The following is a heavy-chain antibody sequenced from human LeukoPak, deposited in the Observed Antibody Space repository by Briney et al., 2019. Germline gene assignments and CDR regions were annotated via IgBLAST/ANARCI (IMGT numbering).Heavy chain of an antibody. Sequence: AETLSLTCTVSGASINNNFWTWIRQPPGKGLEWIGYIYSSGSANYNPSLKSRVIISGHTSKNQTSLNLTSVPAADTAVYFCARHRDYYDTWGHGTLVTVSS. CDR2: IYSSGSA. D-gene: IGHD3-22*01. CDR1: GASINNNF. J-gene: IGHJ4*01. CDR3: ARHRDYYDT. V-gene: IGHV4-59*08.